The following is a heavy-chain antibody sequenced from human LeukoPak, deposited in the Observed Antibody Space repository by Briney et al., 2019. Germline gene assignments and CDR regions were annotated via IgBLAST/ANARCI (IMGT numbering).Heavy chain of an antibody. D-gene: IGHD3-16*01. CDR2: IWYDGINE. CDR1: GFTFSSSG. J-gene: IGHJ4*02. V-gene: IGHV3-33*01. Sequence: GGSLRLSCAASGFTFSSSGMHWVRQAPGKGLEWVALIWYDGINEYYADSVKGRFTISRDDSKNTLYLQMNSLRAEDTAVYYCVRDKGTSRGEKYYFDYWGQGTLVTVSS. CDR3: VRDKGTSRGEKYYFDY.